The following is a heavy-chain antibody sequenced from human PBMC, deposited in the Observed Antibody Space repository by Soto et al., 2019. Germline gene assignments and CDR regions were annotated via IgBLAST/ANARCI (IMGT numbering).Heavy chain of an antibody. D-gene: IGHD1-26*01. J-gene: IGHJ3*02. Sequence: PSETLSLTCTVSGGSISSYYWSWIRKPPGKGLEWIGYIYYSGSTNYNPSLKSRVTISVDTFKNQFSLKLSSVTAADTAVYYCGRNLEEWEQQRGAFDIWGQGTMVTVSS. CDR3: GRNLEEWEQQRGAFDI. CDR1: GGSISSYY. CDR2: IYYSGST. V-gene: IGHV4-59*01.